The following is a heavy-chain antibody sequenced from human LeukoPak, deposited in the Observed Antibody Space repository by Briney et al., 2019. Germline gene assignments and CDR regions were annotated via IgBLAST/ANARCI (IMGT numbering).Heavy chain of an antibody. Sequence: GGSLRLSCAASGFTFSSYAMSWFRKAPGKGLEWASAISGSGGSTYYADSVKGRFTISRDNSKNTLYLQVNSLRAEDTAVYYCAKDPWIRAWFDPWGQGTLVTVSS. V-gene: IGHV3-23*01. CDR3: AKDPWIRAWFDP. CDR1: GFTFSSYA. D-gene: IGHD5-12*01. CDR2: ISGSGGST. J-gene: IGHJ5*02.